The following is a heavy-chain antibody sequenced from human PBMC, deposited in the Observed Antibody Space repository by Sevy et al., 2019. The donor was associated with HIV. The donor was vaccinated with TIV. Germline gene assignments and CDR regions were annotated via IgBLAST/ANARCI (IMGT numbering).Heavy chain of an antibody. D-gene: IGHD3-3*01. CDR3: ARDGSSYYDVGGMYV. J-gene: IGHJ6*02. CDR2: IYSGGST. CDR1: GFTVSSNY. Sequence: GGSLRLSCAASGFTVSSNYMSWVRQAPGKGLEWVSVIYSGGSTYYANSVKGRFTISGDNSKNTLYLQMNSLRAEDTAVYYCARDGSSYYDVGGMYVWGQGTTVTVSS. V-gene: IGHV3-53*01.